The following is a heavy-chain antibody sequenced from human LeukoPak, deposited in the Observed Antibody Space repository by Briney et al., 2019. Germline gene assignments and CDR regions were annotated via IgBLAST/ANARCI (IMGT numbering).Heavy chain of an antibody. J-gene: IGHJ4*02. D-gene: IGHD3-3*01. Sequence: PGRSLRLSCAASGFTFSSYAMHWVRQAPGKGLEWVAVISYDGSNKYYADSVKGRFTISRDNSKNTLYLQMNSLRAEDTAVYYCARVYGVAFYYFDYWGQGTLVTVSS. CDR1: GFTFSSYA. CDR3: ARVYGVAFYYFDY. CDR2: ISYDGSNK. V-gene: IGHV3-30-3*01.